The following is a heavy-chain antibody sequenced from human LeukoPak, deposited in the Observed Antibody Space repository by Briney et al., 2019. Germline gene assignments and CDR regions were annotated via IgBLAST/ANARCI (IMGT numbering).Heavy chain of an antibody. CDR3: ARQPGAGTD. J-gene: IGHJ4*02. V-gene: IGHV5-51*01. Sequence: GASLQISCKVSGYSFTSFWIGWVRQLPGKGLEWMGIIYPADSDTRYSPSFQGQVTISADKSICTAYLQWSSLKASDTAMYYCARQPGAGTDWGQGTLVTVSS. D-gene: IGHD3/OR15-3a*01. CDR2: IYPADSDT. CDR1: GYSFTSFW.